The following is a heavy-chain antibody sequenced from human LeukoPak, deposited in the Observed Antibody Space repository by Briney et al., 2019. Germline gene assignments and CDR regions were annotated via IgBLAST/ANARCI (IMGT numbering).Heavy chain of an antibody. V-gene: IGHV1-8*03. CDR1: GYTFTSYD. J-gene: IGHJ6*03. Sequence: ASVKVSCKASGYTFTSYDINWVRQATGQGLEWMGWMNPNSGNTGYAQKFQGRVTITRNTSISTAYMELSSLTSDDTAVYYCARELRSTFYYENHYSYMDVWGKGTTVTVSS. CDR2: MNPNSGNT. D-gene: IGHD3-22*01. CDR3: ARELRSTFYYENHYSYMDV.